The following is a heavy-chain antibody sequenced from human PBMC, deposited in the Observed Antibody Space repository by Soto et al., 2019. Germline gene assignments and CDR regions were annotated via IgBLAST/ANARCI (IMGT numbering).Heavy chain of an antibody. Sequence: SETLSLTCAVYGGSFSGYYWSWIRQPPGKGLEWIGEINHSGSTNYNPSLKSRVTISVDTSKNQFSLKLSSVTAADTAVYYCARGTPFQSDYWGQGTLVTVSS. CDR1: GGSFSGYY. CDR3: ARGTPFQSDY. V-gene: IGHV4-34*01. J-gene: IGHJ4*02. CDR2: INHSGST.